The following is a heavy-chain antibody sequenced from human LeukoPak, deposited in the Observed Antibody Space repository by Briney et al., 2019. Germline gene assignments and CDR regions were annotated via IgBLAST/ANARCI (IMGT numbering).Heavy chain of an antibody. CDR3: TTVWNCGGDCSDAFDI. CDR1: GFSFRNAW. D-gene: IGHD2-21*02. J-gene: IGHJ3*02. Sequence: GGSLRLSCAASGFSFRNAWMSWVRQAPGKGLEWVGRIKSKTDGGTTDYAAPVKGRFTISRDDSKNTLYLQMNSLKTEDTAVYYCTTVWNCGGDCSDAFDIWGQGTMVTVSS. V-gene: IGHV3-15*01. CDR2: IKSKTDGGTT.